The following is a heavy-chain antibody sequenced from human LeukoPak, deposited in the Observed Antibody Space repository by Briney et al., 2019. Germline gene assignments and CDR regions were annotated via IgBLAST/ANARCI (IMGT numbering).Heavy chain of an antibody. V-gene: IGHV1-46*01. Sequence: ASVKVSCKASGYTFTSYYMHWVRQAPGQGLEWMGIINPSGGSTSYAQKFQGRVTMTRDTSTSTVYMELSSLRSEDTAVYYCARDGLRLGELSLYLPFDYWGQGTLVTVSS. CDR1: GYTFTSYY. CDR2: INPSGGST. J-gene: IGHJ4*02. D-gene: IGHD3-16*02. CDR3: ARDGLRLGELSLYLPFDY.